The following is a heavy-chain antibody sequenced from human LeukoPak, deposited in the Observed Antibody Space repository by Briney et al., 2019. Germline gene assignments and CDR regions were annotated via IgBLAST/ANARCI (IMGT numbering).Heavy chain of an antibody. J-gene: IGHJ4*02. D-gene: IGHD6-19*01. CDR2: IYTSGST. V-gene: IGHV4-61*02. Sequence: TSETLSLTCTVSGGSISSGSYYWSWIRQPAGKGLEWIGRIYTSGSTNYNPSLKSRVTISVDTSKNQFSLKLSSVTAADTAVYYCARGRLARSPYFDYWGQGTLVTVSS. CDR3: ARGRLARSPYFDY. CDR1: GGSISSGSYY.